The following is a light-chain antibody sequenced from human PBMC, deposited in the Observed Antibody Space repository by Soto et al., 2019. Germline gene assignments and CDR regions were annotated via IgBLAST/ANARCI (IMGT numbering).Light chain of an antibody. CDR3: QQTYNTPQT. CDR1: QNIFDF. V-gene: IGKV1-39*01. CDR2: AAS. Sequence: DTQMTQSPSSLSASVADRVTITCRASQNIFDFLNWYQQKPGKAPKLLIYAASSLQSGVPSRFSGSGSGTDFTLTISSLQPEDFATYYCQQTYNTPQTFGQRTKVDIK. J-gene: IGKJ1*01.